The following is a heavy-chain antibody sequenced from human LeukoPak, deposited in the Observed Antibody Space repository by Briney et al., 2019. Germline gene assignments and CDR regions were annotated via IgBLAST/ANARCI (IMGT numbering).Heavy chain of an antibody. D-gene: IGHD3-10*01. J-gene: IGHJ4*02. Sequence: PSETLSLTCTVSGGSISSGSYHWGWIRQPPGKGLEWIGSIYYSGSTYYNPSLKSRVTISVDTSKNQFSLKLSSVTAADTAVYYCARDLSGSGDYWGQGTLVTVSS. CDR3: ARDLSGSGDY. V-gene: IGHV4-39*07. CDR2: IYYSGST. CDR1: GGSISSGSYH.